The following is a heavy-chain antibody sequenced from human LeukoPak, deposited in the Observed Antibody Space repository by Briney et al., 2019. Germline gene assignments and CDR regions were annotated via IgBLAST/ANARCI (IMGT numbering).Heavy chain of an antibody. D-gene: IGHD2-2*01. Sequence: GGSLRLSCAASGFTFSSYSMNCVRQAPGKGLEWVSSISSSSSYIYYADSVKGRFTISRDNAKNSLYLQMNSLRAEETAVYYGAREAVVVPAASIYYYYGMDVWGQGTTVTVSS. CDR1: GFTFSSYS. V-gene: IGHV3-21*01. CDR3: AREAVVVPAASIYYYYGMDV. CDR2: ISSSSSYI. J-gene: IGHJ6*02.